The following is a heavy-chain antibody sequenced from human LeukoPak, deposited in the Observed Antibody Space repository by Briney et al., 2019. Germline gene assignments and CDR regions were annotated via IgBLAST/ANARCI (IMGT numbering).Heavy chain of an antibody. V-gene: IGHV3-53*01. CDR3: ARDLLGSSWYPAFDY. CDR2: IYSGGST. D-gene: IGHD6-13*01. Sequence: PGGSLRLSCAASGFTFSSYAMSWVRQAPGKGLEWVSVIYSGGSTYYADSVKGRFTISRDNSKNTLYLQMNSLRAEDTAVYYCARDLLGSSWYPAFDYWGQGTLVTVSS. CDR1: GFTFSSYA. J-gene: IGHJ4*02.